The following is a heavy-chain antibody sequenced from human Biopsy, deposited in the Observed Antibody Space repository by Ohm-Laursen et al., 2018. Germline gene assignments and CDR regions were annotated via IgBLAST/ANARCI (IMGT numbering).Heavy chain of an antibody. J-gene: IGHJ5*02. D-gene: IGHD3-22*01. CDR3: TRGGYYYDSLAYYYWFDP. CDR1: GYTFTGYH. Sequence: ATVKISCKASGYTFTGYHVHWVRQAPGQGLEWMGWINAKTGDTNYAQKFQGRVTMTRDTSISTACVDLSSLRSDDTAVYYCTRGGYYYDSLAYYYWFDPWGQGTLVTVSS. V-gene: IGHV1-2*02. CDR2: INAKTGDT.